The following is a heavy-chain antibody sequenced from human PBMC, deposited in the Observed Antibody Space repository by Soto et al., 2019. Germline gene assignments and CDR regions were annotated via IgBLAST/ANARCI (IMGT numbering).Heavy chain of an antibody. J-gene: IGHJ5*02. CDR1: GFSFTGYY. CDR3: AKDLTRQLAYWLDP. Sequence: ASVKVSCKASGFSFTGYYIHWLRQAPGQGLEWMGWINAHSGGTEYAQKFQGRVTLTRDTSIATAYLTPTSLTSDDTALYYCAKDLTRQLAYWLDPWGQGTQVTVSS. D-gene: IGHD6-6*01. V-gene: IGHV1-2*02. CDR2: INAHSGGT.